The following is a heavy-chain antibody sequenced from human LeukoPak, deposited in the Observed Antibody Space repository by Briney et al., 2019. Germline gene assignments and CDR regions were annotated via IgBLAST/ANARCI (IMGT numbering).Heavy chain of an antibody. Sequence: PSETLSLTCIVSYASMNNYHWSWIRQPPGKGVEWIGDIHNSGSTNYNPTLKSRVTISIDTSKNQFSLQLSSVTAADTAVYYCARNKYYYGSKNYGVPNWFDPWGQGTLVTVSS. CDR2: IHNSGST. V-gene: IGHV4-4*08. J-gene: IGHJ5*02. D-gene: IGHD3-10*01. CDR1: YASMNNYH. CDR3: ARNKYYYGSKNYGVPNWFDP.